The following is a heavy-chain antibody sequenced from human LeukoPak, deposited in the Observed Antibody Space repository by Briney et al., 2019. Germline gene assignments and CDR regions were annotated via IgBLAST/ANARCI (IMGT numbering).Heavy chain of an antibody. Sequence: SVKVSCKASGGTFSSYAISWVRQAPGQGLEWMGRIIPILGTANYAQKFQGRVTITADESTSTAYMELSSLRSEDTAVYYCARSRIQDLYSSSWYGSNYYYYYYMDVWGKGTTVTVSS. CDR2: IIPILGTA. V-gene: IGHV1-69*11. CDR1: GGTFSSYA. D-gene: IGHD6-13*01. J-gene: IGHJ6*03. CDR3: ARSRIQDLYSSSWYGSNYYYYYYMDV.